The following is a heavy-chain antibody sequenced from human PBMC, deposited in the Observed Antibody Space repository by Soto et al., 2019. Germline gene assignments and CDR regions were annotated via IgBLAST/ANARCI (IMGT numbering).Heavy chain of an antibody. J-gene: IGHJ6*02. CDR1: GGSISSGGYY. Sequence: LSLTCTVSGGSISSGGYYWSWIRQHPGKGLEWIGYIYYSGSTYYNPSLKSRVTISVDTSKNQFSLKLSSVTAADTAVYYCARGEGYSYGPKGYYYYGMDVWGQGTTVTVSS. CDR3: ARGEGYSYGPKGYYYYGMDV. CDR2: IYYSGST. V-gene: IGHV4-31*03. D-gene: IGHD5-18*01.